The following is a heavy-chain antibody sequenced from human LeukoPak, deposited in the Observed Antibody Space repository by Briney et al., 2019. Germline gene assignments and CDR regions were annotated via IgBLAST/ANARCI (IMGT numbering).Heavy chain of an antibody. CDR2: INPKSGGT. CDR3: ARFVSGTTGYFYYYYMDV. J-gene: IGHJ6*03. Sequence: ASVKVSCKASGYTFTDYYIHWLRQAPGQGLEWMGWINPKSGGTNYAQTFQGRVTMTRDTSISTVDMELSRLTSDDTAVYYCARFVSGTTGYFYYYYMDVWGKGTTVTVSS. CDR1: GYTFTDYY. D-gene: IGHD1-20*01. V-gene: IGHV1-2*02.